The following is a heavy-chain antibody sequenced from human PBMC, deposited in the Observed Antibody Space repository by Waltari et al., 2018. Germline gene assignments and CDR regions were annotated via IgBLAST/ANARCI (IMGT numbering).Heavy chain of an antibody. D-gene: IGHD3-3*01. CDR2: VGTKATSQAT. CDR3: TRVTKGNTPRQFDY. CDR1: GSNLSGSA. V-gene: IGHV3-73*01. Sequence: EVRLVESGGDVVPPGGSLKLSCVVNGSNLSGSAIHWVRQKPGKGLGWVGRVGTKATSQATCYGPSGEGRFTISRDDSHNTAFLHMKHLEGNDTGVYFCTRVTKGNTPRQFDYWGQGTLVTVSS. J-gene: IGHJ4*02.